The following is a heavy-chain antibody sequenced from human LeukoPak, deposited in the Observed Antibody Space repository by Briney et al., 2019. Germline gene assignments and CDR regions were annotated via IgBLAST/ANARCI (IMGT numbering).Heavy chain of an antibody. V-gene: IGHV3-48*03. Sequence: GGSLRLSCAASAFAFSSYEMNWVRQAPGKGLEWVSYISSSGCSIYYADSVKGRFTISRDNAKNSLYLQMNSLRAEDTAVYYCARGSREPRGYLDSWGQGTLVTVSS. D-gene: IGHD1-26*01. J-gene: IGHJ4*02. CDR1: AFAFSSYE. CDR2: ISSSGCSI. CDR3: ARGSREPRGYLDS.